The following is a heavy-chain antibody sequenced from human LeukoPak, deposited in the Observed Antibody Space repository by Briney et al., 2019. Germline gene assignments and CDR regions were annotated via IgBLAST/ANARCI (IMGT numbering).Heavy chain of an antibody. J-gene: IGHJ6*02. CDR2: VYYSGSA. CDR3: ARDGSNWSNDYYHGVDV. Sequence: PSETLSLTCTVSGDSVTTYYWSWIRQPPGKGLEWHGYVYYSGSATYNPSLKSRVTISVDTSKNQFSLRLSSVTAADTAVYYCARDGSNWSNDYYHGVDVWGQGTTVTVSS. D-gene: IGHD4-11*01. CDR1: GDSVTTYY. V-gene: IGHV4-59*02.